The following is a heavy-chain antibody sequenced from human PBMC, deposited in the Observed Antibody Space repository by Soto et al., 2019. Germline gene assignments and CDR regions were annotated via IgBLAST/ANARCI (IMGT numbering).Heavy chain of an antibody. J-gene: IGHJ6*02. D-gene: IGHD6-13*01. CDR3: AKGDSSSFYYGMDV. Sequence: EVQLVESGGGLVQPGRSLRLSCAASGFTFDDYAVHWVRQAPGKGLEWVSGISWNSGSIGYADSVKGRFTISRDNAKNSLYLQMNSLRAEDTALYYCAKGDSSSFYYGMDVWDQGTTVTVSS. V-gene: IGHV3-9*01. CDR1: GFTFDDYA. CDR2: ISWNSGSI.